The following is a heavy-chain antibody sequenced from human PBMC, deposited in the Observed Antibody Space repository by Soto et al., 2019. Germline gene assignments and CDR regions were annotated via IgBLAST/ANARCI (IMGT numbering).Heavy chain of an antibody. CDR1: GFTFDKYA. V-gene: IGHV3-9*01. CDR2: INWNSANV. J-gene: IGHJ6*03. CDR3: AKEAGLTTDYMDG. D-gene: IGHD4-4*01. Sequence: EVQLVESGGDLVQPGRSLRLSCAASGFTFDKYAMHWVRQAPGKGLEWVSGINWNSANVGYADSVKGRFTISRDNAKNSLYLQMNHLRHEDTALDDCAKEAGLTTDYMDGMGKGTTVTVAS.